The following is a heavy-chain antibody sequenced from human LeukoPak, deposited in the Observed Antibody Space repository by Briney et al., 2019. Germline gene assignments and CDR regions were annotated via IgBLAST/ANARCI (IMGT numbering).Heavy chain of an antibody. CDR2: ISSVSSTI. J-gene: IGHJ5*02. CDR1: GFTFSSYS. CDR3: ASLYGSGSGAAFDP. Sequence: QPGGSLRLSCAASGFTFSSYSMNWVRQAPGRGLEWVSYISSVSSTIYYADSVKGRFTISRDNAKNSLYLQMNSLRAEDTAVYYCASLYGSGSGAAFDPWGQGTLVTVSS. D-gene: IGHD3-10*01. V-gene: IGHV3-48*01.